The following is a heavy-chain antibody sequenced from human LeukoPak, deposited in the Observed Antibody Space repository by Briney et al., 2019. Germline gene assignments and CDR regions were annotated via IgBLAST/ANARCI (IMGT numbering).Heavy chain of an antibody. V-gene: IGHV4-30-4*02. CDR1: GGSISSGDYY. Sequence: PSETLSLTCTVSGGSISSGDYYWSWIRQPPGKGLEWIGYIYYSGSTYYNPSLKSRVTISVDTSKNQFSLKLSSVTAADTAVYYCARGGRKAVAGPDYWGQGTLVTVSS. J-gene: IGHJ4*02. D-gene: IGHD6-19*01. CDR3: ARGGRKAVAGPDY. CDR2: IYYSGST.